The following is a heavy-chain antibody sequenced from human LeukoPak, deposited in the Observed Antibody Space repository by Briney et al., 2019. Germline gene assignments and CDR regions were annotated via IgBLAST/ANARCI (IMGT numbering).Heavy chain of an antibody. Sequence: PGGSLRLSCAASGFTFSNAWMSWVRQAPGKGLEWVGRIKSKADGGTTDYAAPVKNRFIISRDDSKNIACLQMNSLKIDDTGVYYCTRESGYSGYIDGWFDPWGQGTLVTVSS. CDR2: IKSKADGGTT. V-gene: IGHV3-15*01. CDR3: TRESGYSGYIDGWFDP. D-gene: IGHD5-12*01. CDR1: GFTFSNAW. J-gene: IGHJ5*02.